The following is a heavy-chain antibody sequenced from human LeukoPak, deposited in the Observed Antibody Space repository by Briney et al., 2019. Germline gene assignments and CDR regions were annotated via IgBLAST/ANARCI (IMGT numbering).Heavy chain of an antibody. V-gene: IGHV1-46*01. D-gene: IGHD5-24*01. CDR2: INPSGGST. CDR1: GYTFTGYY. Sequence: GASVKVSCKASGYTFTGYYMHWVRQAPGQGLEWMGIINPSGGSTSHAQKFQGRVTMTRDTSTSTVYMELSSLRSEDTAVYYCARDEMATSTYDYWGQGTLVTVSS. CDR3: ARDEMATSTYDY. J-gene: IGHJ4*02.